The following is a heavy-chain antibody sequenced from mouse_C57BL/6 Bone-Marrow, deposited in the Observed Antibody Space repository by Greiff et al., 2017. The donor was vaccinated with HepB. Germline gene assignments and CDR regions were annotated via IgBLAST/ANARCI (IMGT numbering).Heavy chain of an antibody. CDR1: GYSITSGYY. CDR2: IIYDGSN. CDR3: ASSLRRWGNY. D-gene: IGHD1-1*01. J-gene: IGHJ2*01. V-gene: IGHV3-6*01. Sequence: EVKLLESGPGLVKPSPSLSLSCSVTGYSITSGYYWNWIRQFPGNKLEWMGYIIYDGSNNYNPSLKNRIAITRDTSKNQFFLKLNSVTTEDTATYYCASSLRRWGNYWGQGTTLTVSS.